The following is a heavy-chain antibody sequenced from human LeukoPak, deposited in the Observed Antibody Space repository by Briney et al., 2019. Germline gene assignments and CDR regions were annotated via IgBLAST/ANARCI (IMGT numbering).Heavy chain of an antibody. CDR2: ISNDGIKK. CDR1: GLTFSDYG. CDR3: ASVRYFDWLVDN. J-gene: IGHJ4*02. Sequence: SGGSLRLSCAASGLTFSDYGMHWVRQAPGQGLEWVAVISNDGIKKDHADSVKGRFTISRDNSKNTVYLQMNSLRTDDTAVYYCASVRYFDWLVDNWGQGTLVTVSS. D-gene: IGHD3-9*01. V-gene: IGHV3-30*03.